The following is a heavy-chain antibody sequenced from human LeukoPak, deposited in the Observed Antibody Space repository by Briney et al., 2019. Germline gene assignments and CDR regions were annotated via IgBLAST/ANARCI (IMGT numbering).Heavy chain of an antibody. CDR1: GGSFSGYY. J-gene: IGHJ4*02. CDR2: INHSGST. D-gene: IGHD3-22*01. Sequence: SETLSLTCAVYGGSFSGYYWSWIRQPPGKGLEWSGEINHSGSTNYNPSLKSRVTISVDTSKNQFSLKLSSVTAADTAVYYCARGPTHLHYYDSSGYLDYWGQGTLVTVSS. CDR3: ARGPTHLHYYDSSGYLDY. V-gene: IGHV4-34*01.